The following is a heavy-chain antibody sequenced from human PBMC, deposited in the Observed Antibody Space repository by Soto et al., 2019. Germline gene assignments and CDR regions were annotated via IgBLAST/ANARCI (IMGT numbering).Heavy chain of an antibody. D-gene: IGHD4-17*01. V-gene: IGHV3-48*01. CDR1: GFTFSSYS. CDR3: ARDLHYGLFDY. CDR2: ISSSSSTI. Sequence: EVQLVESGGGLVQPGGSLRLSCAASGFTFSSYSMNWVRQDPGKGLEWVSYISSSSSTIYYADSVKGRFTISRDNSKNSLYLQLNSLRAEDTAVYYCARDLHYGLFDYWGQGTLVTVSS. J-gene: IGHJ4*02.